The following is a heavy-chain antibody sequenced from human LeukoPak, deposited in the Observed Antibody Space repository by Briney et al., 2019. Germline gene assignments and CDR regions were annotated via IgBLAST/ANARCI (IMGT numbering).Heavy chain of an antibody. V-gene: IGHV3-23*01. CDR2: ISGGGDRT. CDR1: GFTFSSFG. CDR3: ARWRGENYWVDYFDY. J-gene: IGHJ4*02. Sequence: EGSLRLSCTASGFTFSSFGMSWVRQAPGKGLEWVSGISGGGDRTYYADSVKGRFTISRDNSKNMVCLQMNSLRAEDTAVYYCARWRGENYWVDYFDYWGQGTLVTVSS. D-gene: IGHD1-7*01.